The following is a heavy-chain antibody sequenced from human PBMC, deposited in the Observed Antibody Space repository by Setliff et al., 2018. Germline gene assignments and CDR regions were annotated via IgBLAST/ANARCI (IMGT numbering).Heavy chain of an antibody. Sequence: SETLSLTCTVSGGSISSGSYYWSWIRQPAGKGLEWIGYISNRGSTDYNPSLKSRVTISEDTSRSQFSLKLTSVTTADTAVYYCALSDHYPFYYDYWGLGTLVTVSS. CDR2: ISNRGST. J-gene: IGHJ4*02. D-gene: IGHD3-3*01. CDR1: GGSISSGSYY. V-gene: IGHV4-61*10. CDR3: ALSDHYPFYYDY.